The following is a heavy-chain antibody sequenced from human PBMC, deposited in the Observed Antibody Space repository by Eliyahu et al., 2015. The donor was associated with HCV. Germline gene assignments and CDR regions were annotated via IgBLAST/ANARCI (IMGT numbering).Heavy chain of an antibody. V-gene: IGHV4-4*07. D-gene: IGHD6-19*01. CDR1: GGSISSYY. Sequence: QVQLQESGPGLVKPSETLSLTCTVSGGSISSYYWSWIRQPAGKGLEWIGRIYTSGSPHYHPSLKSRVTMSVDTSKNQFSLKLSSVTAADTAVYYCARSVGSSGWYLYGMDVWGQGTTVTVSS. J-gene: IGHJ6*02. CDR2: IYTSGSP. CDR3: ARSVGSSGWYLYGMDV.